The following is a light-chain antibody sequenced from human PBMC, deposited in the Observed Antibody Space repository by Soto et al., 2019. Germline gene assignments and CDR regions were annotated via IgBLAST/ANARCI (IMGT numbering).Light chain of an antibody. CDR1: QGISNY. J-gene: IGKJ4*01. Sequence: DIKMTQSPSSLSASVGDRVTITCRASQGISNYLAWYQQKPGKVPKLLIYAASTFQSGVPSRFSGSGSGTDFTLTISILQPEEVATYYCQKYNSALLTFGGGTKVEIK. CDR2: AAS. CDR3: QKYNSALLT. V-gene: IGKV1-27*01.